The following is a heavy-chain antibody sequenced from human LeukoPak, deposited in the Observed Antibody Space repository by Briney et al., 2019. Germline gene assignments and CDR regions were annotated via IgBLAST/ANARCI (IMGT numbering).Heavy chain of an antibody. Sequence: SETLSLTCTVSGASVTSGGFYWGWLRQSPGKGLQWIATVYYTGSTYYNPSLKSRVTISIDTSKNQFSLNLRSLIAADTAAYYCARHSGSGSLSRPSDPWGRGTLVTVSS. D-gene: IGHD3-10*01. V-gene: IGHV4-39*01. CDR2: VYYTGST. J-gene: IGHJ5*02. CDR3: ARHSGSGSLSRPSDP. CDR1: GASVTSGGFY.